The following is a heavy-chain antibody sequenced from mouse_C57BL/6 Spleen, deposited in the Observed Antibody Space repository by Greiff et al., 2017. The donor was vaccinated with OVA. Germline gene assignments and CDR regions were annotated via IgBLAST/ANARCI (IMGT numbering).Heavy chain of an antibody. CDR3: ARPSYGSSYLDY. CDR1: GFTFSDYG. V-gene: IGHV5-17*01. D-gene: IGHD1-1*01. Sequence: VQLKESGGGLVKPGGSLKLSCAASGFTFSDYGMHWVRQAPEKGLEWVAYISSGSSTIYYADTVKGRFTISRDNAKNTLFLQMTSLRSEDPAMYYCARPSYGSSYLDYWGQGTTLTVSS. J-gene: IGHJ2*01. CDR2: ISSGSSTI.